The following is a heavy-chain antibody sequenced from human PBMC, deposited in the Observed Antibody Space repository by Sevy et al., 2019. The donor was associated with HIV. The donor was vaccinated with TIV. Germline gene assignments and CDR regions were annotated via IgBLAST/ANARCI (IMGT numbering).Heavy chain of an antibody. CDR2: IRFDATIK. D-gene: IGHD2-2*01. Sequence: GGSLRLSCAASGITFSNYGMHWVRQAPGKGLEWVAFIRFDATIKYYRDSVKGRLTISRDNSKSTLYLQMNSLRAEDTAVYFCAKVLRIVEIPAAIDYYYGMDVWGQGTTVTVSS. CDR3: AKVLRIVEIPAAIDYYYGMDV. CDR1: GITFSNYG. J-gene: IGHJ6*02. V-gene: IGHV3-30*02.